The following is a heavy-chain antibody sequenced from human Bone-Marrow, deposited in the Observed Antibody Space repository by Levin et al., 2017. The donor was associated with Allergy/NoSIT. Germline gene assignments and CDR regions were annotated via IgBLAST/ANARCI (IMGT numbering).Heavy chain of an antibody. Sequence: KTSETLSLTCVVSGVSISSSHWWSWVRQPPGKGLEFIGEISHSAGSPNYNPSLKSRISISMDTSKNQFSLNLNSVTAADTAVYYCAREGDTPRGAIRHYGLDVWGQGTRVTVSS. D-gene: IGHD2-15*01. CDR2: ISHSAGSP. CDR1: GVSISSSHW. V-gene: IGHV4/OR15-8*02. CDR3: AREGDTPRGAIRHYGLDV. J-gene: IGHJ6*02.